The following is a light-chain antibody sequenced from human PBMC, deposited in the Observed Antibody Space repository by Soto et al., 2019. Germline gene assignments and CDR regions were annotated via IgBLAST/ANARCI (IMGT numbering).Light chain of an antibody. Sequence: DIPMTQSPSTLSAPVGDRVTITCRASQSIMSWLAWYQQKPGKAPKLLIYKASDLDVGVPSRFAGSGSGTEFTLTISSLQPDDVATYYCQQYNAYSPWTVGQGTKVDIK. CDR1: QSIMSW. CDR3: QQYNAYSPWT. CDR2: KAS. V-gene: IGKV1-5*03. J-gene: IGKJ1*01.